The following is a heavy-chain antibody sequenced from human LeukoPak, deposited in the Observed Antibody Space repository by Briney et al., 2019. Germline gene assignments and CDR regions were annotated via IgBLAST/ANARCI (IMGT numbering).Heavy chain of an antibody. CDR1: GFTFDDYA. D-gene: IGHD3-16*02. J-gene: IGHJ3*02. V-gene: IGHV3-9*01. Sequence: GRSLRLSCAASGFTFDDYAMHWVRQAPGKGLEWVSGISWNSGSIGYADSVRGRFTISRDNAKNSLYLQMNSLRAEDTAIYYCAKRYDYIWGKYRPDDAFDIWGQGTMVAVSS. CDR3: AKRYDYIWGKYRPDDAFDI. CDR2: ISWNSGSI.